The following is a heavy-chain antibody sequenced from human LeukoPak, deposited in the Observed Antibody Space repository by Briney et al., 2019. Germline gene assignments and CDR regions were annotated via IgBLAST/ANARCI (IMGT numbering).Heavy chain of an antibody. V-gene: IGHV3-30*18. D-gene: IGHD3-9*01. J-gene: IGHJ6*02. Sequence: GGSLRLSCAASGFTFSSYGMHWVRQAPGKGLEWVAVISYDGSNKYYADSVKGRFTISRDNSKNTLYLQMNSLRAEDTAVYYCAKDRAGYDILTGYYLHYYYYGMDVWGQGTTVTVSS. CDR3: AKDRAGYDILTGYYLHYYYYGMDV. CDR2: ISYDGSNK. CDR1: GFTFSSYG.